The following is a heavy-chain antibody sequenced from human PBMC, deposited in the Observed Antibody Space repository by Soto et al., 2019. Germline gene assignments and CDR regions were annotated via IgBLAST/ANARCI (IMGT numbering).Heavy chain of an antibody. CDR3: ARGLRWGVDY. J-gene: IGHJ4*02. D-gene: IGHD3-16*01. CDR2: INHSGST. CDR1: GGSFSGYY. Sequence: QVQLQQWGAGLLKPSETLSLTCAVYGGSFSGYYWSWIRQPPGKGLEWIGEINHSGSTNYNPSLKTRVTISVDTSKNQFSLKLSSVTAADTAVYYCARGLRWGVDYWGQGTLVTVSS. V-gene: IGHV4-34*01.